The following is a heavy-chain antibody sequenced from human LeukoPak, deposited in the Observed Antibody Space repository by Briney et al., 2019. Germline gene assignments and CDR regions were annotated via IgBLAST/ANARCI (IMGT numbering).Heavy chain of an antibody. CDR2: IKQDGSEK. CDR1: GFTFSSYW. CDR3: AELGITMIGGV. V-gene: IGHV3-7*01. J-gene: IGHJ6*04. D-gene: IGHD3-10*02. Sequence: GGSLRLSCVACGFTFSSYWMSWVRQAPGKGLEWVANIKQDGSEKHYVDSVKGRFTISRDNAKNSLYLQMNSLRAEDTAVYYCAELGITMIGGVWGKGTTVTISS.